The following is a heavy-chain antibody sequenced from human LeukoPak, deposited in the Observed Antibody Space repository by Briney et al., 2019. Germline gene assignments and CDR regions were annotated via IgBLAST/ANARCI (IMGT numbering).Heavy chain of an antibody. J-gene: IGHJ6*02. V-gene: IGHV4-34*01. CDR3: ATPYYYGSGSYYKGYYYYGMDV. CDR1: GVSFSGYY. CDR2: INHSGST. Sequence: SETLSLTCAVYGVSFSGYYWSWIRQPPGKGLEWIGEINHSGSTNYNPSLKSRVTTSVDTSKNQFSLKLSSVTAADTAVYYCATPYYYGSGSYYKGYYYYGMDVWGQGTTVTVSS. D-gene: IGHD3-10*01.